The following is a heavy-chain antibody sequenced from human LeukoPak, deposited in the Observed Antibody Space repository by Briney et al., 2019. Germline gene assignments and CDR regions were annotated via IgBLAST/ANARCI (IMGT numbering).Heavy chain of an antibody. V-gene: IGHV4-38-2*02. D-gene: IGHD3-16*01. Sequence: SETLSLTCTVSGYSISSDYYWGWIRQPPGKGLEWVGSIYHTGTTYYNPSLKSRVTISVDTSKNQFSLKLSSVTATDTAVYYCARVRGDDYVWGSYWFDPWGQGTVVTVSS. CDR3: ARVRGDDYVWGSYWFDP. J-gene: IGHJ5*02. CDR2: IYHTGTT. CDR1: GYSISSDYY.